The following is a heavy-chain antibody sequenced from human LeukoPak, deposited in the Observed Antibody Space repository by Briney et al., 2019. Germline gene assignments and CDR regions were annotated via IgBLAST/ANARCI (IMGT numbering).Heavy chain of an antibody. V-gene: IGHV3-21*01. CDR1: GFTFSSYS. CDR3: ARDKGYYEPLW. CDR2: ISSSSSYI. D-gene: IGHD3-22*01. J-gene: IGHJ4*02. Sequence: GGSLRLSCAASGFTFSSYSMNWVRQAPGKGLEWVSSISSSSSYIYYADSVKGRFTISRDNAKNSLYLQMNSLRADDTAVYYCARDKGYYEPLWWGQGTLVTVSS.